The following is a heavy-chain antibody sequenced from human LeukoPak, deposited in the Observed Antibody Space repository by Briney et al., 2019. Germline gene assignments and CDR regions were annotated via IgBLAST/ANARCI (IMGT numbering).Heavy chain of an antibody. V-gene: IGHV3-30*18. J-gene: IGHJ4*02. CDR3: AKVYYYDSSGYPVGDY. CDR2: ISYDGSNK. CDR1: GFTFSSYG. D-gene: IGHD3-22*01. Sequence: GRSLRLSCAASGFTFSSYGMHWVRQAPGKGLEWVAVISYDGSNKYYADSVKGRFTISRDNSKNTLYLQMNSLRAEDTAVYYCAKVYYYDSSGYPVGDYWGQGTLVTVSS.